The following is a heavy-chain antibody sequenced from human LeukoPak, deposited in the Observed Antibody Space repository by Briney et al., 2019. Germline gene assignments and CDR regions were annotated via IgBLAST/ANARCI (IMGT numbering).Heavy chain of an antibody. CDR2: IRFGGSKE. CDR1: GFTFSSYG. V-gene: IGHV3-30*02. J-gene: IGHJ4*02. Sequence: PGGSLRLSCAASGFTFSSYGIHWVRQAPGKGLEWVAFIRFGGSKEYYADSVKGRFTISRDNSKNTLYLQMNSLRAEDTAVYYCAKETGILTYTYGPDYWGQGTLVTVSS. D-gene: IGHD5-18*01. CDR3: AKETGILTYTYGPDY.